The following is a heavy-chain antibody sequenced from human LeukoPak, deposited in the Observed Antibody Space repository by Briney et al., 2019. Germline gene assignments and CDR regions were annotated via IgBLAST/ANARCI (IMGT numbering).Heavy chain of an antibody. D-gene: IGHD3-10*01. CDR3: ARERGGSGVGAYNWFDP. J-gene: IGHJ5*02. CDR1: GFTFDDYG. V-gene: IGHV3-20*04. Sequence: GGSLRLSCAASGFTFDDYGMSWVRQAPGKGLEWVSGINWNGGSTGYADSVKGRFTISRDNAKNSLYLQMNSLRAEDTALYYCARERGGSGVGAYNWFDPWGQGSLVTVSS. CDR2: INWNGGST.